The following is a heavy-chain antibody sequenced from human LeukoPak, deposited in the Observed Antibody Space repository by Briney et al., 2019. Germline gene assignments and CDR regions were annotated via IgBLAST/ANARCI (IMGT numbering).Heavy chain of an antibody. V-gene: IGHV3-23*01. D-gene: IGHD2-2*01. J-gene: IGHJ4*02. CDR3: ARGGSGTSVLYY. CDR2: ISDSET. CDR1: GFTFSSYA. Sequence: GGSLRLSCAASGFTFSSYAMTWVRQAPGKGLEWVSFISDSETNYVDSVKGRFTVSRDKSKNTLYLEMNSLRAEDTAVYYCARGGSGTSVLYYWGQGILVTVSS.